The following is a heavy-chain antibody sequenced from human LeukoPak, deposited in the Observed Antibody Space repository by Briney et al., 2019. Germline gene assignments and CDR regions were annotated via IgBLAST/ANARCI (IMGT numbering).Heavy chain of an antibody. D-gene: IGHD4-17*01. V-gene: IGHV4-59*08. CDR3: ARRRYGDYEFYFDP. Sequence: KSSETLSLTCTVSGGSISSYYWSWIRQPPGKGLEWIGYIYYSGSTNYNPSLKSRVTISVDTSKNQFSLKLSSVTAADTAVYYCARRRYGDYEFYFDPWGQGTLVTGSS. CDR1: GGSISSYY. CDR2: IYYSGST. J-gene: IGHJ5*02.